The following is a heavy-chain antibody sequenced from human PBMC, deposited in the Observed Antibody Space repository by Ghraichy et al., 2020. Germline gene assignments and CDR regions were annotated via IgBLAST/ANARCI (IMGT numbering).Heavy chain of an antibody. Sequence: SQTLSLTCAISGDSVSSNSAAWNWIRQSPSRGLEWLGRTYYRSKWYNDYAVSVKSRITINPDTSKNQFSLQLNSVTPEDTAVYYCARSVDWLGYYYYYMDVWGQGTTVTVSS. CDR1: GDSVSSNSAA. CDR3: ARSVDWLGYYYYYMDV. CDR2: TYYRSKWYN. J-gene: IGHJ6*03. V-gene: IGHV6-1*01. D-gene: IGHD3/OR15-3a*01.